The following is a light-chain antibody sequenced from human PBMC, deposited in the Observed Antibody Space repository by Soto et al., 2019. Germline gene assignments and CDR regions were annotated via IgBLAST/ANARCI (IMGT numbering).Light chain of an antibody. CDR3: SSYTSGSTLYV. V-gene: IGLV2-14*01. CDR1: TRDIGGYNY. J-gene: IGLJ1*01. Sequence: QSVLTQPASVSGFPGQSIAISCTGTTRDIGGYNYVSWYQQHPGKAPKLVIFEVSNRPSGVSNRFSGSKSGNTASLTISGLQAEDEADYYCSSYTSGSTLYVFGTGTKVTVL. CDR2: EVS.